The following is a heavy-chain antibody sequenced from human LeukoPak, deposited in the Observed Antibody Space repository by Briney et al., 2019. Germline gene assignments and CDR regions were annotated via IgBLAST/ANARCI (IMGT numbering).Heavy chain of an antibody. J-gene: IGHJ4*02. V-gene: IGHV3-66*01. Sequence: PGGSLRLSCAASGFTVSSNYMSWVRQAPGKGLEWVSVIYSGATTYYADSVKGRFTISRDTSENTLYLQMSSLRAEDTAVYYCVKGYCSSISCYGDYWGQGTLVTFSS. D-gene: IGHD2-2*01. CDR2: IYSGATT. CDR3: VKGYCSSISCYGDY. CDR1: GFTVSSNY.